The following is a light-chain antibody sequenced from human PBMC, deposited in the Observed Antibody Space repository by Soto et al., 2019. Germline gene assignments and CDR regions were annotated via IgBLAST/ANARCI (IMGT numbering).Light chain of an antibody. J-gene: IGLJ1*01. Sequence: QSALTQPRSVSGSPGQSVTISCTGTGSDVGGYNYVSWYQQHPGKAPKLMIYDVSKRPSGVPDRFSGSKSGNTASLTISGLQAEYEAYYYCCSYAGSCTCVFGTGTKLTVL. CDR2: DVS. CDR1: GSDVGGYNY. CDR3: CSYAGSCTCV. V-gene: IGLV2-11*01.